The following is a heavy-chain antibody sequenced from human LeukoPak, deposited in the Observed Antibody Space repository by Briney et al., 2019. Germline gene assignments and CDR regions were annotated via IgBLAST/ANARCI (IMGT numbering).Heavy chain of an antibody. J-gene: IGHJ4*02. CDR1: GGSISSGGYY. Sequence: NTSETLSLTCTVSGGSISSGGYYWSWIRQHPGKGLEWIGYIYYSGSTYYNPSLKSRVTISVDTSKNQFSLKLSSVTAADTAVYYCASRQGNTAMVKDYWGQGTLVTVSS. CDR3: ASRQGNTAMVKDY. CDR2: IYYSGST. D-gene: IGHD5-18*01. V-gene: IGHV4-31*03.